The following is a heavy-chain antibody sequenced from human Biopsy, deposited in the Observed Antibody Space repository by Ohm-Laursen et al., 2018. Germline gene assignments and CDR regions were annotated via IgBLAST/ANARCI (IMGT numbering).Heavy chain of an antibody. Sequence: GSLRLSCAAFGFSFSDNYMDWVRQAPGKGLEWVGRIRDKANSYTTDYAASVKGKFTISRDDSKNSLYLQMNSLKTEDTALYYCARADRYCSGGGCYSWFDSWGQGTLVTVSS. J-gene: IGHJ5*01. V-gene: IGHV3-72*01. CDR3: ARADRYCSGGGCYSWFDS. CDR2: IRDKANSYTT. CDR1: GFSFSDNY. D-gene: IGHD2-15*01.